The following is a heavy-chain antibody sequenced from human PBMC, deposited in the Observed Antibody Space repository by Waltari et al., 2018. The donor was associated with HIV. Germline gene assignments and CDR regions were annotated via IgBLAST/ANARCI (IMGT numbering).Heavy chain of an antibody. V-gene: IGHV3-23*01. J-gene: IGHJ4*02. CDR3: AKGTLNPLTTDY. CDR2: ILGDGGST. CDR1: GFTFSSYA. Sequence: EVQLLESGGGLVQPGGSLRLSCAGSGFTFSSYAMTWVRQAPGKGLEWVSAILGDGGSTFYADSGKGRFTISRDNSKNTLYLQMNSLRAEDTAVYYCAKGTLNPLTTDYWGQGTLVTVSS. D-gene: IGHD4-17*01.